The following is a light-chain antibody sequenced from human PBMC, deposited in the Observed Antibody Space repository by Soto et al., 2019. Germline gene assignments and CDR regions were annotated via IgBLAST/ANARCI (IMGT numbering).Light chain of an antibody. CDR2: EVS. J-gene: IGLJ2*01. Sequence: QSALTQPASVSGSPGQSITISCTGTSSDVGGYNYVSWYQQHPGKAPKLMIYEVSNRPSGVSNRFSGSKSGNTASLTISGLPAEDVADYYCSSYTSSSTLVFGGGTKLTVL. CDR3: SSYTSSSTLV. V-gene: IGLV2-14*01. CDR1: SSDVGGYNY.